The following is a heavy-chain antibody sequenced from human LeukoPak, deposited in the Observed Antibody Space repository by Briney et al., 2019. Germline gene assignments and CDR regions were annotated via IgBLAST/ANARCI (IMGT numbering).Heavy chain of an antibody. CDR3: ARLWFGESTFDY. Sequence: SVKVSCKASGGTFSSYAISWVRQAPGQGLEWMGRIIPIFGITNYAQKFQGRVTITADKSTSTAYMELSSLRSEDTAVYYCARLWFGESTFDYWGQGTLVTVSS. J-gene: IGHJ4*02. CDR2: IIPIFGIT. D-gene: IGHD3-10*01. CDR1: GGTFSSYA. V-gene: IGHV1-69*04.